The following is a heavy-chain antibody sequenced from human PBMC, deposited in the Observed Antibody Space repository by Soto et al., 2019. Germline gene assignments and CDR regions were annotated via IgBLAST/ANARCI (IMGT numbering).Heavy chain of an antibody. D-gene: IGHD3-10*01. CDR1: GFTVSSNY. CDR3: ARDISAYFFNN. V-gene: IGHV3-53*01. J-gene: IGHJ4*02. CDR2: IYSGGST. Sequence: GSLRLSCAGSGFTVSSNYMSCVRQAPGKGLEWVSVIYSGGSTYYADSVKGRFTISRDNAKNTLYLQMNSLRAEDTAVYYCARDISAYFFNNWGQGALVTVSS.